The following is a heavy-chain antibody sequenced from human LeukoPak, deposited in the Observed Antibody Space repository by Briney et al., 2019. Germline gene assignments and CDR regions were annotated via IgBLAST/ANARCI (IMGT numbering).Heavy chain of an antibody. CDR2: IYYSGST. CDR1: GGSINSNY. CDR3: ARTIEYSSSSGYYYYYMTS. D-gene: IGHD6-6*01. J-gene: IGHJ6*03. V-gene: IGHV4-59*01. Sequence: SETLSLTCSVSGGSINSNYWSWIRQPPGKGLEWIGYIYYSGSTNYNPSLKSRVTISIDTSKEQLSLKLSSVTAADTAVYYCARTIEYSSSSGYYYYYMTSGAKGPRSPSP.